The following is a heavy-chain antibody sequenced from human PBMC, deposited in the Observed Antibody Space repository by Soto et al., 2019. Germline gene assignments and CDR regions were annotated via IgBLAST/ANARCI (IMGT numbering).Heavy chain of an antibody. CDR2: IYSGGTT. J-gene: IGHJ4*02. CDR1: GFTVSSTY. V-gene: IGHV3-66*01. Sequence: EVQLVESGGDLVQPGGSLRLSCAASGFTVSSTYMTWVRQAPGKGLEWVSVIYSGGTTYYADSVKGRFTISRDNSKNTLYRQMNSLRAEDTAVYYCGRNYYNDYWGQGTLVTVSS. CDR3: GRNYYNDY.